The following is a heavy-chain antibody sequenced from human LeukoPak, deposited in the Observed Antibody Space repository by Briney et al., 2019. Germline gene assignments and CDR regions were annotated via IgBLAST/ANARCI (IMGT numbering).Heavy chain of an antibody. CDR1: GGSISSYY. CDR2: IYYSGST. J-gene: IGHJ4*02. D-gene: IGHD6-19*01. CDR3: ARDLADSSGWDNLDY. Sequence: SETLSLTCTVFGGSISSYYWSWIRQPPGKGLEWIGYIYYSGSTNYNPSLKSRVTISVDTSKNQFSLKLSSVTAADTAVYYCARDLADSSGWDNLDYWGQGTLVTVSS. V-gene: IGHV4-59*01.